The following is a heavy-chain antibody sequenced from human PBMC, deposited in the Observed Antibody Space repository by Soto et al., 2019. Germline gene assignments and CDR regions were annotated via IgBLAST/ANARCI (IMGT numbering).Heavy chain of an antibody. CDR2: ISGSGGST. V-gene: IGHV3-23*01. J-gene: IGHJ4*02. Sequence: GGALRLSCGXSGXTXXXXAXSXXXXXXGXXLEWVSTISGSGGSTYYADSVKGRFTISRDNSKNTLYLQMNTLRAEDTAIYYCAKANRYCSGSNCYTFDYWGQGTLVTVSS. D-gene: IGHD2-15*01. CDR3: AKANRYCSGSNCYTFDY. CDR1: GXTXXXXA.